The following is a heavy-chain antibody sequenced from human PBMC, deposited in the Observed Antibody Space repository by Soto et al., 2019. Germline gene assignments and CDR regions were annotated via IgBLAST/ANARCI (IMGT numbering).Heavy chain of an antibody. CDR1: GGSISSYY. V-gene: IGHV4-59*01. J-gene: IGHJ5*02. D-gene: IGHD3-3*01. CDR2: IYYSGST. Sequence: SETLSLTCTVSGGSISSYYWSWIRQPPGKGLEWIGYIYYSGSTNYNPSLKSRVTISVDTSKNQFSLKLSSVTAADTAVYYCARDAYYDFWSGYHGSWFDPWGQGTLVTVSS. CDR3: ARDAYYDFWSGYHGSWFDP.